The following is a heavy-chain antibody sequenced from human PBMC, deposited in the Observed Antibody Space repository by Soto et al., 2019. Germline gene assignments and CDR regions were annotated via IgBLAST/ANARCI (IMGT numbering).Heavy chain of an antibody. D-gene: IGHD3-22*01. Sequence: SETLSLTCTVSGGSISSSSYYWGWIRQPPGKGLERIGSIYYSGSTYYNPSLKSRVTISLDTSKNQFSLKLSSVTAADTAVYYCARSYDSSGYQYYYYGMDVWGQGTTVTVSS. J-gene: IGHJ6*02. CDR3: ARSYDSSGYQYYYYGMDV. CDR2: IYYSGST. CDR1: GGSISSSSYY. V-gene: IGHV4-39*01.